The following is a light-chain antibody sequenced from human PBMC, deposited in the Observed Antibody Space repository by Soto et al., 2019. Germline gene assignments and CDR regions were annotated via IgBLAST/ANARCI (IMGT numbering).Light chain of an antibody. CDR2: KAS. CDR1: QSISVW. Sequence: DIQMTQSPSTLSASVGDRVTITCRASQSISVWLAWYQQKAGKAPNLLIYKASRLESGVPSRFSGSGSETEFTLTISGLQPGDSATYYCLQHNTYPLTFGGGTKVDIK. J-gene: IGKJ4*01. CDR3: LQHNTYPLT. V-gene: IGKV1-5*03.